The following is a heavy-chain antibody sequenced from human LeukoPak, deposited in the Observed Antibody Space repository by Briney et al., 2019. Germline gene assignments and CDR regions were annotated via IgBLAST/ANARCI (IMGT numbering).Heavy chain of an antibody. D-gene: IGHD1-7*01. CDR3: ARDYSAGTTRPPTSGYFDL. CDR1: GFTFSSYW. Sequence: GGSLRLSCAASGFTFSSYWMHWVRQAPGKGLVWVSRINTDGSSTSYADSVKGRFTISRDNAKNTLYLQMNSLRAEDTAVYYCARDYSAGTTRPPTSGYFDLWGRGTLVTVSS. J-gene: IGHJ2*01. V-gene: IGHV3-74*01. CDR2: INTDGSST.